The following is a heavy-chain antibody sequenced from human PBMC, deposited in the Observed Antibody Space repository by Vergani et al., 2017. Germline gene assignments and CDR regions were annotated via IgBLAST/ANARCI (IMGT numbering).Heavy chain of an antibody. J-gene: IGHJ4*02. CDR1: GFTFSSYS. V-gene: IGHV3-21*01. D-gene: IGHD3-22*01. CDR3: ARVEQYYYDSSGPFDY. Sequence: EVQLVESGGGLVKPGGSLRLSCAASGFTFSSYSMNWVRQAPGKGLEWVSSISSSGSTIYYADSVKGRFTISRDNAKNSLYLQMNSLRAEDTAVYYCARVEQYYYDSSGPFDYWGQGTLVTVSS. CDR2: ISSSGSTI.